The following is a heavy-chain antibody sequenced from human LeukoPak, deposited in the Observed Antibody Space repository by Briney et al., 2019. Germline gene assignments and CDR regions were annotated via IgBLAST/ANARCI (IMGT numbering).Heavy chain of an antibody. CDR2: ISGYNGNT. V-gene: IGHV1-18*01. Sequence: ASVKVSCKASGYTFSSYGIAWVRQAPGQGLEWMGWISGYNGNTNYAQKLQGRVSMTTDTSTTTAYMELRSLTSDDAALYYCARSSLGTVTAGPFDYWGQGTLVTVSS. D-gene: IGHD4-17*01. J-gene: IGHJ4*02. CDR1: GYTFSSYG. CDR3: ARSSLGTVTAGPFDY.